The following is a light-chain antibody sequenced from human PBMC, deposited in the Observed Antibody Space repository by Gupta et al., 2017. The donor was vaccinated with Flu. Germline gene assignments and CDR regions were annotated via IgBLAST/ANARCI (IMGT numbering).Light chain of an antibody. CDR2: KAS. V-gene: IGKV1-5*03. CDR1: QSISSW. Sequence: DNQMSHPPSTLSASVGDRVTITCRASQSISSWLAWYQQKPGKAPKLLIYKASTLQSGVPSRFSGSGSGTEFTLTISSLQPDDFATYYCQQYDSYPYSFGHGAKLEIK. J-gene: IGKJ2*03. CDR3: QQYDSYPYS.